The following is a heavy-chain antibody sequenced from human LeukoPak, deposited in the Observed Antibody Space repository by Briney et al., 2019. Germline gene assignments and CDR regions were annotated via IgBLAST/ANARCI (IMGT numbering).Heavy chain of an antibody. CDR2: ISSSSSYI. CDR1: GFTFSSYS. J-gene: IGHJ4*02. V-gene: IGHV3-21*01. CDR3: ARVLHKRNYDSSDYYGY. Sequence: GGSLRLSCAASGFTFSSYSMNWVRQAPGKGLEWVSSISSSSSYIYYADSVKGRFTISRDNAKNSLYLQMNSLRAEDTAVYYCARVLHKRNYDSSDYYGYWGQGTLVTVSS. D-gene: IGHD3-22*01.